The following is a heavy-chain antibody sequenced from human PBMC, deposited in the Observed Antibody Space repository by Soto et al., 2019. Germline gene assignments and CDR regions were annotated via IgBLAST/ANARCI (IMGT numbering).Heavy chain of an antibody. D-gene: IGHD3-3*01. CDR2: IRSKAYGGTT. Sequence: PGGSLRLSCTASGFTFGDYAMSWFRQAPGKGLEWVGFIRSKAYGGTTEYAASVKGRFTISRDDSKSIAYLQMNSLKTEDTAVYYCTRLYDYDFWCGYYHSGPDYWGQGTLVTVSS. J-gene: IGHJ4*02. V-gene: IGHV3-49*03. CDR1: GFTFGDYA. CDR3: TRLYDYDFWCGYYHSGPDY.